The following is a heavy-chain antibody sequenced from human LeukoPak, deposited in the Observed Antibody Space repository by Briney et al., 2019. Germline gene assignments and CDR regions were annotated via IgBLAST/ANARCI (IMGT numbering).Heavy chain of an antibody. J-gene: IGHJ2*01. Sequence: GGSLRLSCGASGFTFTSYAMSWIRQAPGKGLEWVSAISGGAENTYYGDSVKGRFTISRDNSKNTLYLQMNSLRAEYTATYYCAKPRAMTTGVGRYFDLWGRGTLVTVSS. D-gene: IGHD1-1*01. V-gene: IGHV3-23*01. CDR2: ISGGAENT. CDR1: GFTFTSYA. CDR3: AKPRAMTTGVGRYFDL.